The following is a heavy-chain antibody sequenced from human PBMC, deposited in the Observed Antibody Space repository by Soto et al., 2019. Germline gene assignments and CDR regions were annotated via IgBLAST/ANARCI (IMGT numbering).Heavy chain of an antibody. V-gene: IGHV5-51*01. CDR3: ARRGTLSGRDAFDV. CDR1: GYYSSSYW. J-gene: IGHJ3*01. D-gene: IGHD5-12*01. CDR2: VYVSDSET. Sequence: LEISCRGSGYYSSSYWIAWVRQMSGKGLEWVGSVYVSDSETKYSPSFQGQVTISADKYTNTAYLYWSSLKASDTAMYYCARRGTLSGRDAFDVWGEGTMVTVSS.